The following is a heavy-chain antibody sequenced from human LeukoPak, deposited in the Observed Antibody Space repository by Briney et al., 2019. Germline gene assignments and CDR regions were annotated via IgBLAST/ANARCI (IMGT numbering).Heavy chain of an antibody. D-gene: IGHD3-22*01. V-gene: IGHV3-66*02. CDR1: GFTVSSSY. Sequence: GGSLRLSCAASGFTVSSSYMSWVRQAAGKGLEWVSLIYSGGSTHYADSVKGRFTISRDTSKNTLYLQMNSLRAEDTALYYCARDIRDSSGYYYYFDNWGQGTLVTVSS. J-gene: IGHJ4*02. CDR3: ARDIRDSSGYYYYFDN. CDR2: IYSGGST.